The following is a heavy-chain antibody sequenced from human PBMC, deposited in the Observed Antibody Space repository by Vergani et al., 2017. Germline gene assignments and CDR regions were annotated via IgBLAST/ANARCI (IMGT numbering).Heavy chain of an antibody. CDR1: GFTFSSYG. D-gene: IGHD3-16*01. Sequence: QVQLVESGGGVVQPGRSLRLSCAASGFTFSSYGMHWVRQAPGKGLEWVAVISYDGSNKYYADSVKGRFTISRDNSKNTLYLQMNSRRAEDTAVYYCAKPRGYWGQGTLVTVSS. J-gene: IGHJ4*02. CDR3: AKPRGY. V-gene: IGHV3-30*18. CDR2: ISYDGSNK.